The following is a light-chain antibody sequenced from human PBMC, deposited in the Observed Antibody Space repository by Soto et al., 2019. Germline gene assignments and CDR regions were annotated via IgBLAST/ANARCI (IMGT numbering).Light chain of an antibody. CDR1: QGIRND. CDR3: LQDYNYPRT. V-gene: IGKV1-6*01. J-gene: IGKJ1*01. Sequence: GDIVTITCRASQGIRNDLGWYQQKPGKAPKLLIYAASSLQSGVPSRFSGSGSGTDFTLTISSLQPEDFATYYCLQDYNYPRTFGQGTKVDIK. CDR2: AAS.